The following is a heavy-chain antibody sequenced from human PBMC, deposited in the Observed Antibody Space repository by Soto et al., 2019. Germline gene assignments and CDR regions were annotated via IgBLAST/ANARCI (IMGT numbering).Heavy chain of an antibody. V-gene: IGHV7-4-1*01. D-gene: IGHD3-3*01. CDR1: GYTFTSYA. J-gene: IGHJ6*02. Sequence: ASVKVSCKASGYTFTSYAMNWVRQAPGQGLEWMGWINTNTGNPTYAQGFTGRFVFSLDTSVSTAYLQICSLKAEDTAVYYCARQYYDFWSGYYTGPTDYYYYGMDVWGQGTTVTV. CDR2: INTNTGNP. CDR3: ARQYYDFWSGYYTGPTDYYYYGMDV.